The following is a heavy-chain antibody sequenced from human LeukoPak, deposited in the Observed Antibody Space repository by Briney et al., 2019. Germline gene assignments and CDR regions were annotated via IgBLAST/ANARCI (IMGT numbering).Heavy chain of an antibody. CDR3: ARVQRYCSRTSCPIDL. CDR1: GGSISSYY. J-gene: IGHJ5*02. V-gene: IGHV4-59*01. CDR2: IYYSGDT. D-gene: IGHD2-2*01. Sequence: SESLSLTCTVSGGSISSYYWSWIRQPPGKGLEWIGYIYYSGDTTYNPSLNSRVTIALDAPKKQFSLKLNSVTAADPAVYYCARVQRYCSRTSCPIDLWGQGTLVTVSS.